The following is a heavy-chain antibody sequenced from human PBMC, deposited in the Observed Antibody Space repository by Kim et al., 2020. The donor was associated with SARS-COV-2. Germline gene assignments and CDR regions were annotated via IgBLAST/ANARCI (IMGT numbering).Heavy chain of an antibody. D-gene: IGHD5-18*01. Sequence: GGSLRLSCAASGFTFSSYGMHWVRQAPGKGLEWVAVISYDGSNKYYADSVKGRFTISRDNSKNTLYLQMNSLRAEDTAVYYCAKDPWIQPGGSGWFDPWGQGTLVTVSS. CDR2: ISYDGSNK. V-gene: IGHV3-30*18. CDR1: GFTFSSYG. J-gene: IGHJ5*02. CDR3: AKDPWIQPGGSGWFDP.